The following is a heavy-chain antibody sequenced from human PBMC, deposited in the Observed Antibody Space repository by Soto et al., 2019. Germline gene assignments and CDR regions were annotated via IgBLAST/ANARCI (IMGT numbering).Heavy chain of an antibody. CDR3: ARHSPYCGGDCYSYDY. V-gene: IGHV4-59*08. CDR1: GGSISSYY. CDR2: IYYSGST. Sequence: QVQLQESGPGLVKSSETLSLTCTVSGGSISSYYWSWIRQPPGKGLEWIGYIYYSGSTNYNPSLKSRITISVDTSKNQFSLKLSSVXXADTAVYYCARHSPYCGGDCYSYDYWGQGTLVTVSS. J-gene: IGHJ4*02. D-gene: IGHD2-21*02.